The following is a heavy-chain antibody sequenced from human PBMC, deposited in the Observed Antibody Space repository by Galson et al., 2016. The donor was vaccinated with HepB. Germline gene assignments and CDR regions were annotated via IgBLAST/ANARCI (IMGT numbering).Heavy chain of an antibody. D-gene: IGHD6-13*01. Sequence: SVKVSCKASGGTFSSYAISWVRQAPGQGLEWMGGIIPIFGTANYAQRFQGRVTITADESTSTDYMELSSLRSEDTAVYYCARAWSSWYVNQHYYYGMDVWGQGTTVTVSS. CDR1: GGTFSSYA. J-gene: IGHJ6*02. V-gene: IGHV1-69*13. CDR3: ARAWSSWYVNQHYYYGMDV. CDR2: IIPIFGTA.